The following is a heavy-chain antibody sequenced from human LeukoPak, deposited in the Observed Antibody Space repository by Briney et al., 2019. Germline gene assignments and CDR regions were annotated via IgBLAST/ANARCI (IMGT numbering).Heavy chain of an antibody. CDR1: GYTFTGYY. Sequence: GASVKVSCKASGYTFTGYYMHWVRQAPGQGLEWMGWINPNSGGTNYAQKFQGWVTMTRDTSISTAYMELSRLRSDDTAVFYCARDQTYYYDSSGYWSFDYWGQGTLVTVSS. V-gene: IGHV1-2*04. CDR2: INPNSGGT. CDR3: ARDQTYYYDSSGYWSFDY. J-gene: IGHJ4*02. D-gene: IGHD3-22*01.